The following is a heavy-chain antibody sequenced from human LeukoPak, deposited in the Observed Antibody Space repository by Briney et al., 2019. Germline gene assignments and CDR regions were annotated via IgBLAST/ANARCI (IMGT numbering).Heavy chain of an antibody. CDR2: IYYSGST. CDR3: ARDMHEPDCSSTSCHNNWFDP. V-gene: IGHV4-30-4*08. D-gene: IGHD2-2*01. J-gene: IGHJ5*02. CDR1: GGSISSGDYY. Sequence: SQTLSLTCTVSGGSISSGDYYWSWIRQPPGKGLEWIGYIYYSGSTYYNPSLKSRVTISVDTSKNQFSLKLSSVTAADTAVYYCARDMHEPDCSSTSCHNNWFDPWGQGTLVTVS.